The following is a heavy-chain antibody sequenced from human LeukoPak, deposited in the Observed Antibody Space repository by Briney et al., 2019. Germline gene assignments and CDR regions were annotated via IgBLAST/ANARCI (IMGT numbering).Heavy chain of an antibody. J-gene: IGHJ3*02. V-gene: IGHV1-46*01. Sequence: ASVKVSCKASGYTFTSYYMHWVRQAPGQGLEWMGITNPSGGSTSYAQKFQGRVTMTRDMSTSTVYMELSSLRSEDTAVYYCARGDRVLGAFDIWGQGTMVTVSS. D-gene: IGHD3-10*01. CDR2: TNPSGGST. CDR3: ARGDRVLGAFDI. CDR1: GYTFTSYY.